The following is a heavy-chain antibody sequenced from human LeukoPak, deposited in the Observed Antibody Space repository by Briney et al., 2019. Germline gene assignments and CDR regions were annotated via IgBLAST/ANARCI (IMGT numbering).Heavy chain of an antibody. CDR2: IYYSGST. Sequence: PSETLSLTCTVSGGSISSYYWSWIRQPPGKGLEWIGYIYYSGSTNYNPSLKSRVTISVDTSKNQFSLKLSSVTAADTAVYYCARDLLEMATMRELGAFDIWGQGTMVTVSS. V-gene: IGHV4-59*01. D-gene: IGHD5-24*01. CDR1: GGSISSYY. J-gene: IGHJ3*02. CDR3: ARDLLEMATMRELGAFDI.